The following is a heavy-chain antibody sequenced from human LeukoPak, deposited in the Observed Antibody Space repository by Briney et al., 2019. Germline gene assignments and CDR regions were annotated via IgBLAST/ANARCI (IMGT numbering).Heavy chain of an antibody. Sequence: PGASVKVSCKASGYIFSTHYMHWVRQAPGQGLEWMGVINPSGGSTSYARKFQGRVTMTRDTSTSTVYMELSSLRSGDTAVYYCACGAVGATWGDHLAYFDYWGQGTLVTVSS. CDR2: INPSGGST. CDR1: GYIFSTHY. J-gene: IGHJ4*02. D-gene: IGHD1-26*01. CDR3: ACGAVGATWGDHLAYFDY. V-gene: IGHV1-46*01.